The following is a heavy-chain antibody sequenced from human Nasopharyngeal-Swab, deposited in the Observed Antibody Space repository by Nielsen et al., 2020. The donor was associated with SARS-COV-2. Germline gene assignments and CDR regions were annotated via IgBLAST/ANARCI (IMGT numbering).Heavy chain of an antibody. D-gene: IGHD3-16*01. CDR3: ARGDTYYDLPQWFDP. CDR2: IYYSGST. V-gene: IGHV4-39*07. J-gene: IGHJ5*02. CDR1: GGSISSSSYY. Sequence: GSLRLSCTVSGGSISSSSYYWGWIRQPPGKGLEWIGSIYYSGSTYYNPSLKSRVTISVDTSKNQFSLKLSSVTAADTAVYYCARGDTYYDLPQWFDPWGQGTLVTVSS.